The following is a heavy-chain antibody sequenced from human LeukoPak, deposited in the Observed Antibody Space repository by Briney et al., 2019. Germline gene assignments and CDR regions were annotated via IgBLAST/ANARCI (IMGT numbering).Heavy chain of an antibody. J-gene: IGHJ4*02. CDR3: ARIRCGHTDVVCYNY. CDR2: IIPGGGG. Sequence: SEALSLTCAVHGVSFSAYSWSWIRQSPGRGLEWIGEIIPGGGGIYNASFKNRRSISGDTSENQLSLSLTSVTTADTAVYYCARIRCGHTDVVCYNYWGLGTLVTVSS. V-gene: IGHV4-34*12. CDR1: GVSFSAYS. D-gene: IGHD2-21*01.